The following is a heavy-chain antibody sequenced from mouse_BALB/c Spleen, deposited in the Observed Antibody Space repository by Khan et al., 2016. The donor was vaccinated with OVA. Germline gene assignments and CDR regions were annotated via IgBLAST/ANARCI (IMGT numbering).Heavy chain of an antibody. J-gene: IGHJ4*01. CDR1: GFNIKDTY. Sequence: VQLPQSGTELVKPGASVKLSCTGSGFNIKDTYIQWVKQRPEQGLEWIGRIDSGTGKTIHDPKFQGKATITAATSSNTAYLHLSSLTYEDTVVYYCAYSLLLFAIDYWGQVTSVTVSS. CDR2: IDSGTGKT. D-gene: IGHD1-2*01. CDR3: AYSLLLFAIDY. V-gene: IGHV14-3*02.